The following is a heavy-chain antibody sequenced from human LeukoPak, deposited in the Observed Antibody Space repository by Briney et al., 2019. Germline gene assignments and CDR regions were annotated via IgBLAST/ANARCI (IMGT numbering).Heavy chain of an antibody. V-gene: IGHV1-69*13. CDR1: GYTFTSFD. CDR3: AKVGRQEFDY. Sequence: SVKVSCKASGYTFTSFDINWVRQAPGQGLEWMGGIIPIFGTANYAQKFQGGVTITADESTSTAYMELSSLRSEDTAVYYCAKVGRQEFDYWGQGTLVTVSS. J-gene: IGHJ4*02. CDR2: IIPIFGTA.